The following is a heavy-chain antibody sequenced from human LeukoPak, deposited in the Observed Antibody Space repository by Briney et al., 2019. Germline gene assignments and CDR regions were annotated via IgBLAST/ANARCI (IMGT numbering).Heavy chain of an antibody. CDR1: GVTFSSYT. D-gene: IGHD7-27*01. Sequence: GGSLRLSCKASGVTFSSYTMSWVRHAPGKGLKWVSTITTGGPNTYYADSVKGRFTVSRDDSKNTLYLQMNSLRAEDTAVYNCAKDGGLWVSAHWGDSWGRGTLVTVSS. CDR2: ITTGGPNT. J-gene: IGHJ4*02. CDR3: AKDGGLWVSAHWGDS. V-gene: IGHV3-23*01.